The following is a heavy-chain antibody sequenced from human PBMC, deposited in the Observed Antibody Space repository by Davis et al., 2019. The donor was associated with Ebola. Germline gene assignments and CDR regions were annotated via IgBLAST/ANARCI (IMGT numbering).Heavy chain of an antibody. CDR2: ISAYNGNT. CDR3: ARSVTMIVVVTHFDY. J-gene: IGHJ4*02. D-gene: IGHD3-22*01. Sequence: AASVKVSCKASGYTFTSYGISWVRQAPGQGLEWMGWISAYNGNTNYAQKLQGRVTMTTDTSMSTAYMELRSLRSDDTAVYYCARSVTMIVVVTHFDYWGQGTLVTVSS. CDR1: GYTFTSYG. V-gene: IGHV1-18*01.